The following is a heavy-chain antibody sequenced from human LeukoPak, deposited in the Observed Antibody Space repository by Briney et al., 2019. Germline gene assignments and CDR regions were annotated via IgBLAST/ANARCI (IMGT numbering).Heavy chain of an antibody. CDR3: AGQLWFGELLSIDY. CDR2: IYYSGST. J-gene: IGHJ4*02. Sequence: PSETLSLTCTVSGGSISSSSYYWGWIRQPPGKGLEWIGSIYYSGSTYYNPSLKSRVTISVDTSKNQFSLKLSSVTAADTAVYYCAGQLWFGELLSIDYWGQGTLVTVSS. V-gene: IGHV4-39*01. CDR1: GGSISSSSYY. D-gene: IGHD3-10*01.